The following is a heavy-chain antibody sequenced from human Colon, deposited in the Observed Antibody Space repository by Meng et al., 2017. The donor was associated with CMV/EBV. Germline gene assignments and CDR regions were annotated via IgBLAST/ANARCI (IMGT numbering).Heavy chain of an antibody. CDR1: GFTFSSYW. D-gene: IGHD6-25*01. CDR3: ARGNSGGDFYFFGLDL. CDR2: ISTSGSTV. Sequence: GGSLRLSCAASGFTFSSYWMSWIRQAPGKGLEYVAYISTSGSTVYYADSVMGRLTISRDNINNVVTLHMTILRGDDAGVYYCARGNSGGDFYFFGLDLWGQGTTVTVSS. V-gene: IGHV3-11*01. J-gene: IGHJ6*02.